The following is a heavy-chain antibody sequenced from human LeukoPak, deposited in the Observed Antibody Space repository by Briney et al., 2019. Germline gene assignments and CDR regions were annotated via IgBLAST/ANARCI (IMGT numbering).Heavy chain of an antibody. J-gene: IGHJ4*02. Sequence: HPGGSLRLSCAASGFTFSDYAISWVRQAPGKGLEWVSTISTSGGYTYYADSVKGRFIISRDNSKNTLYLQMNSLRAEDTAVYYCARPAITYGTVRYQLHYWGQGTLVTVSS. CDR1: GFTFSDYA. CDR2: ISTSGGYT. V-gene: IGHV3-23*01. D-gene: IGHD3-16*01. CDR3: ARPAITYGTVRYQLHY.